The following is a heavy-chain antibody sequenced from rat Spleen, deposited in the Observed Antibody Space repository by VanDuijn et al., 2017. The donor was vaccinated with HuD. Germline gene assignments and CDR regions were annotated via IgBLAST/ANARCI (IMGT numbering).Heavy chain of an antibody. Sequence: EVQLVESDGGLVQPGRSLKLSCAASGFTFSDYYMAWVRQAPKKGLEWVATISYDGSSTYYRDSVKGRFTISRDNAKSTLYLQMNSLRSEDTATYYCTTYYDGYYRYFDYWGQGVMVTVSS. CDR2: ISYDGSST. CDR3: TTYYDGYYRYFDY. V-gene: IGHV5-7*01. CDR1: GFTFSDYY. J-gene: IGHJ2*01. D-gene: IGHD1-12*03.